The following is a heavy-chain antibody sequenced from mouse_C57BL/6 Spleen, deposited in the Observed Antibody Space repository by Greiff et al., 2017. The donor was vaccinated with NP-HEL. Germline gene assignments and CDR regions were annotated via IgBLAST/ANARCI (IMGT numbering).Heavy chain of an antibody. V-gene: IGHV1-26*01. D-gene: IGHD1-1*01. CDR3: ARITTTVVDY. Sequence: VQLQQSGPELVKPGASVKISCKASGYTFTDYYMNWVKQSHGKSLEWIGDINPNNGGTSYNQKFKGKATLTVDKSSSTAYMELRSLTSEDSAVYYCARITTTVVDYWGQGTTLTVSS. CDR1: GYTFTDYY. J-gene: IGHJ2*01. CDR2: INPNNGGT.